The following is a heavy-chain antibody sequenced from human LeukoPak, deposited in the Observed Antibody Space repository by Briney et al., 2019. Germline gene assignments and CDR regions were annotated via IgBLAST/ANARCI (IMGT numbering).Heavy chain of an antibody. V-gene: IGHV1-69*05. D-gene: IGHD4-23*01. J-gene: IGHJ4*02. CDR1: GGTFSSYA. CDR3: ARGTSETMVVTEGYFDY. Sequence: ASVKVSCKASGGTFSSYAISWVRQAPGQGLEWMGRIIPIFGTANYAQKFQGRVTITTDESTSTAYMELSSLRSEDTAVYYCARGTSETMVVTEGYFDYWGQGTLVTVSS. CDR2: IIPIFGTA.